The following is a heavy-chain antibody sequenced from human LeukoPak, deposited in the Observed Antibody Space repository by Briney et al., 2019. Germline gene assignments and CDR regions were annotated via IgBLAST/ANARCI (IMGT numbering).Heavy chain of an antibody. CDR1: GFTFSTYW. CDR3: VRLYKIEGADL. V-gene: IGHV3-74*01. J-gene: IGHJ2*01. CDR2: LRNDGTTT. D-gene: IGHD1-14*01. Sequence: GGSLRLSCAASGFTFSTYWMHWVRQTPGKGLVWVSSLRNDGTTTNYADSVKGRFTISGDNAKNTLYLQMNSLRAQDTAVYYCVRLYKIEGADLWGRGTLVTVSS.